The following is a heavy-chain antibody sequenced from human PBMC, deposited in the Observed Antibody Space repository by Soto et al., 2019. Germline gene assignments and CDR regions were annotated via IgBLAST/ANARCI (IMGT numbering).Heavy chain of an antibody. CDR1: GFTFTSSA. J-gene: IGHJ4*02. CDR3: ARERTVAGNDY. CDR2: IVVGSGNT. V-gene: IGHV1-58*02. Sequence: SVKVSCKASGFTFTSSAMQWVRQARGQRLEWIGWIVVGSGNTGYAQNFQGRVTMTRNTSISTAYMELSSLRSEDTAVYYCARERTVAGNDYWGQGTLVTVSS. D-gene: IGHD6-19*01.